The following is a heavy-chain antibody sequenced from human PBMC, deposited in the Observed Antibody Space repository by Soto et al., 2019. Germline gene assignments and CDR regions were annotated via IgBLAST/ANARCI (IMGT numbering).Heavy chain of an antibody. J-gene: IGHJ6*03. D-gene: IGHD2-2*01. CDR3: AKGPRLMPTQNQYDYYYYIDV. Sequence: EVQLLESGGGLVQPGGSLRLSCAASGFTFSSYAMSWVRQAPGKGLEWVSAISGSGGSTYYADSVKGRFTISRDNSKNTLYLQMNSLTAEDTAVYYCAKGPRLMPTQNQYDYYYYIDVWGKGTTVTVAS. CDR1: GFTFSSYA. CDR2: ISGSGGST. V-gene: IGHV3-23*01.